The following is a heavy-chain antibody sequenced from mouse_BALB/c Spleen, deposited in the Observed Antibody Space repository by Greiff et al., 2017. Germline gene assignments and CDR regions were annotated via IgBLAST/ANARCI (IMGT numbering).Heavy chain of an antibody. CDR1: GFTFSSYW. CDR3: TRYRYPFAY. D-gene: IGHD2-14*01. Sequence: LQQSGGGLVQPGGSMKLSCVASGFTFSSYWMSWVRQSPEKGLEWVAEIRLKSDNYATHYAESVKGKFTISRDDSKSRLYLQMNSLRAEDTGIYYCTRYRYPFAYWGQGTLVTVSA. V-gene: IGHV6-6*02. J-gene: IGHJ3*01. CDR2: IRLKSDNYAT.